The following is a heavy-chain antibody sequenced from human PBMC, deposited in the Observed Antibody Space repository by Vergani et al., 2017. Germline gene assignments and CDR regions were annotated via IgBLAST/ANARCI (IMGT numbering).Heavy chain of an antibody. CDR1: GGSFSGYY. CDR3: ARGGRQWLGRTYFDY. J-gene: IGHJ4*02. Sequence: QVQLQQWGAGLLKPSETLSLTCAVYGGSFSGYYWSWIRQPPGKGLEWIGEINHSGSTNYNPSLKSRVTISVDTSKNQFSLKLSSVTAADTAVDYCARGGRQWLGRTYFDYWGQGTLVTVSS. CDR2: INHSGST. D-gene: IGHD6-19*01. V-gene: IGHV4-34*01.